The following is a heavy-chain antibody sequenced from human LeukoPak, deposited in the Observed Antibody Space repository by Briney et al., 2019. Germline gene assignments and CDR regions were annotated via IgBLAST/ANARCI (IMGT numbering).Heavy chain of an antibody. CDR3: ARDAPNNWNDDVGAFDI. V-gene: IGHV1-69*04. CDR1: GGTFSSCA. D-gene: IGHD1-1*01. CDR2: IIPILGIA. Sequence: ASVKVSCKASGGTFSSCAISWVRQAPGQGLEWMGRIIPILGIANYAQKFQGRVTITADKSTSTAYMELSSLRSEDTAVYYCARDAPNNWNDDVGAFDIWGQGTMVTVSS. J-gene: IGHJ3*02.